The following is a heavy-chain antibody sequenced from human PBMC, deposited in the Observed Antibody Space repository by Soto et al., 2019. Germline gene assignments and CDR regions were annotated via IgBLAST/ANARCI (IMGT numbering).Heavy chain of an antibody. D-gene: IGHD2-15*01. CDR1: GFTFSSYA. CDR3: GKECFQDTMEYYFDC. CDR2: ISGSGGST. V-gene: IGHV3-23*01. J-gene: IGHJ4*02. Sequence: EVQLWESGGGFVQPGGSLRRSCLASGFTFSSYAMRGVRQAPVKGREWVSAISGSGGSTLYADDVKGRFTISRGNSKNTIHLQINSLRDGDTAVYYGGKECFQDTMEYYFDCGGQVTLVPDSS.